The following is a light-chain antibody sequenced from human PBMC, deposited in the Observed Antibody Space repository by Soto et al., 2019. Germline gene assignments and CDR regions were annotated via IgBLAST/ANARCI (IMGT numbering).Light chain of an antibody. Sequence: QAVVTQEPSLTVSPGGTVTLTCGSSTGTVTSGHYPYWFQQKPGQAPRTLISDISRRLSGTPARFSGSLLGDKAALTLSGAQPEDEADYYCLLYYGGSSVFVTGTKVTVL. CDR3: LLYYGGSSV. J-gene: IGLJ1*01. CDR2: DIS. CDR1: TGTVTSGHY. V-gene: IGLV7-46*01.